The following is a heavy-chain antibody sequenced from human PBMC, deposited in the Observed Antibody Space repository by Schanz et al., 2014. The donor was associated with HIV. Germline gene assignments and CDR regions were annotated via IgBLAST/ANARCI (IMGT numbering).Heavy chain of an antibody. CDR3: ARDLVGTRGWFDP. CDR1: GGSITRGGHY. Sequence: QVQLQEPGPGLVKPSQTLSLTCSVSGGSITRGGHYWSWNREHPGKGLEWIGYIYYRGSTYYNPSLKNRVTISVDTSKNQFSLKLSSVTAADTAVYYCARDLVGTRGWFDPWGQGTLVTVSS. J-gene: IGHJ5*02. D-gene: IGHD2-2*01. V-gene: IGHV4-31*03. CDR2: IYYRGST.